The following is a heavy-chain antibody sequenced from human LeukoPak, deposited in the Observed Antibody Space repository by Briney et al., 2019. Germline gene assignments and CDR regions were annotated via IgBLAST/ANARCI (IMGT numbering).Heavy chain of an antibody. CDR3: ARIYKTGDFDY. CDR2: IYYSGST. V-gene: IGHV4-39*07. D-gene: IGHD7-27*01. CDR1: GDSISSSSYH. J-gene: IGHJ4*02. Sequence: SETLSLTCTVSGDSISSSSYHWGWIRQPPGKGLEWIGSIYYSGSTYYNPSLKSRVTISVDTSKNQFSLKLSSVTAADTAVYYCARIYKTGDFDYWGQGTLVTVSS.